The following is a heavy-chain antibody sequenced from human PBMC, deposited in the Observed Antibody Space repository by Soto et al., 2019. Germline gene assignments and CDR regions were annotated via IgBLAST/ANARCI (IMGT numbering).Heavy chain of an antibody. CDR3: AADVLVWELILC. CDR2: IVVGSGNT. V-gene: IGHV1-58*01. J-gene: IGHJ4*02. D-gene: IGHD1-26*01. CDR1: GFTFTSSA. Sequence: SVKVSCKASGFTFTSSAVQWVRQARGQRLEWIGWIVVGSGNTNYAQKFQERVTITRDMSTSTAYMELSSLRSEDTAVYYCAADVLVWELILCWGQGTLVTVSS.